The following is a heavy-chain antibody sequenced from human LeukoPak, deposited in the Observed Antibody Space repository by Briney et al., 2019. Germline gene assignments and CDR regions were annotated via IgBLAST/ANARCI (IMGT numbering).Heavy chain of an antibody. CDR1: GFTFSSYS. CDR3: ARDRADIVLMVYAKDVRQPGYYGMDV. Sequence: PGGSLRLSCAASGFTFSSYSMTWVRQAPGKGLEWVSYISSSSSTIYYADSVKGRFTISRDNAKNSLYLQMNSLRAEDTAVYYCARDRADIVLMVYAKDVRQPGYYGMDVWGQGTTVTVSS. CDR2: ISSSSSTI. V-gene: IGHV3-48*01. J-gene: IGHJ6*02. D-gene: IGHD2-8*01.